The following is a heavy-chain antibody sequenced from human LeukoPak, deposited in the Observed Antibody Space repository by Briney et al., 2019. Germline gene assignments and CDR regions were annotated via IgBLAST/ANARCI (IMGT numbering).Heavy chain of an antibody. CDR2: IYYSGST. CDR3: ARHPPSGDYFLWWFDP. CDR1: GGSISSYY. V-gene: IGHV4-59*08. D-gene: IGHD2/OR15-2a*01. Sequence: PSETLSLTCTVSGGSISSYYWSWIRQPPGKGLGWSGYIYYSGSTNYNPSLKSRFTISVDTSKNQFSLKLSSVTAADTAVYYCARHPPSGDYFLWWFDPWGQGTLVTVSS. J-gene: IGHJ5*02.